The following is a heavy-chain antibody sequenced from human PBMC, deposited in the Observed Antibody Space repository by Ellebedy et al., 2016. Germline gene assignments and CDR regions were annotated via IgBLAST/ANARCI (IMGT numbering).Heavy chain of an antibody. CDR2: ISAYNGNT. CDR3: ARDVSGYSSSWYHDDAFDI. CDR1: GYTFTSYG. J-gene: IGHJ3*02. Sequence: ASVKVSCKASGYTFTSYGISWVRQAPGQGLEWMGWISAYNGNTNYAQKLQGRVTMTTDTSTSTAYMELRSLRSDDTAVYYCARDVSGYSSSWYHDDAFDIWGQGTMVTVSS. D-gene: IGHD6-13*01. V-gene: IGHV1-18*01.